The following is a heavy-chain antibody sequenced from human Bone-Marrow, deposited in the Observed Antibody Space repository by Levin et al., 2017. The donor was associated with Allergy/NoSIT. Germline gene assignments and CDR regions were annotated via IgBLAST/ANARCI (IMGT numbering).Heavy chain of an antibody. CDR3: ARAMTTVTTLYF. CDR2: IYSTGNT. CDR1: DGSISSFY. D-gene: IGHD4-17*01. V-gene: IGHV4-59*01. J-gene: IGHJ4*02. Sequence: SQTLSLTCTVSDGSISSFYWSWIRQPPGKGLEWIGYIYSTGNTNYSPSLKSRVTISVDTSENQFSLKLNSVTAADTAVYYCARAMTTVTTLYFWGQGTLVTVSS.